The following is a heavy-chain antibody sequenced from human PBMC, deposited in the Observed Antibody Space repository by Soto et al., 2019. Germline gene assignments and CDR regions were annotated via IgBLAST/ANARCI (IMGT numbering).Heavy chain of an antibody. D-gene: IGHD5-12*01. CDR2: INSDGSST. CDR1: GFTFSSYW. Sequence: EVQLVESGGGLVQPGGSLRLSCAASGFTFSSYWMHWVRQAPGKGLVWVSRINSDGSSTSYADSVKGRFTISRDNAKNKLYLQMNSLRAEDTAVYYCARASATIRGAIDYWGQGTLVTVSS. CDR3: ARASATIRGAIDY. J-gene: IGHJ4*02. V-gene: IGHV3-74*01.